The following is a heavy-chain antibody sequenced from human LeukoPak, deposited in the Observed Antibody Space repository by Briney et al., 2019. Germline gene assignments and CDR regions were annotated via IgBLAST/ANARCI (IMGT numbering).Heavy chain of an antibody. V-gene: IGHV3-9*01. J-gene: IGHJ3*02. CDR3: AKDIAAAGTSLDAYDAFDI. CDR1: GFTFDDYA. CDR2: SSWNSGSI. Sequence: GGSLRLSCAASGFTFDDYAMHWVRRAPGKGVEWVSGSSWNSGSIGYADSVKGRFTISRDNAKNSLYLQMNSLRAEDTALYYCAKDIAAAGTSLDAYDAFDIWGQGTMVTVSS. D-gene: IGHD6-13*01.